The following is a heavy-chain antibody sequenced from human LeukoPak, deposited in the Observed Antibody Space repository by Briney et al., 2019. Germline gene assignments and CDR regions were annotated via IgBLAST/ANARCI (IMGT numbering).Heavy chain of an antibody. J-gene: IGHJ6*03. Sequence: GESLKISCKGSGYTFTNYWIGWVRQRPGKGLEWMGIIYPDDSHTRYSPSFQGQVTISADKSLNTAYLQWSSLQASDTAMYYCARHGHRDTSLFSVSSYYYYMDVWGKGATVTVSS. V-gene: IGHV5-51*01. D-gene: IGHD5-18*01. CDR2: IYPDDSHT. CDR1: GYTFTNYW. CDR3: ARHGHRDTSLFSVSSYYYYMDV.